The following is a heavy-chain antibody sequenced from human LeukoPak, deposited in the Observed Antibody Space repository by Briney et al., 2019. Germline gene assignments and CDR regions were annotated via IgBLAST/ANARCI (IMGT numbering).Heavy chain of an antibody. V-gene: IGHV3-48*03. Sequence: GGSLRLSCAASGFTFSSYEMNWVRQAPGKGLEWVSYISSSGSTIYYADSVKGRFTISRDNAKNSLYLQMNSLRAEDTAVYYCAREDSTLDYWGQGTLATVSS. CDR1: GFTFSSYE. J-gene: IGHJ4*02. CDR2: ISSSGSTI. CDR3: AREDSTLDY. D-gene: IGHD6-13*01.